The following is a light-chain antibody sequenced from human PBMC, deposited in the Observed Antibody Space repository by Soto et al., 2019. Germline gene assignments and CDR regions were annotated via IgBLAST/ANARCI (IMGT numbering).Light chain of an antibody. J-gene: IGLJ1*01. CDR1: SSNIGNNY. V-gene: IGLV1-51*02. CDR3: GTWDSSLSVNYV. CDR2: ENN. Sequence: QSALTQPPSVSAAPGQKVTISCSGSSSNIGNNYVSWYQQLPGTAPKLLIYENNKRPSGIPDRFSGSKSGTSATLGITGLQTGDEADYYCGTWDSSLSVNYVFGTGTKLTVL.